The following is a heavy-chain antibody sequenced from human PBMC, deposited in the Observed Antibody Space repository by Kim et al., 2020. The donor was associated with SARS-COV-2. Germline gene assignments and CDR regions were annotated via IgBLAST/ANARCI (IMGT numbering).Heavy chain of an antibody. CDR2: IYYSGST. V-gene: IGHV4-31*03. CDR1: GGSISSGGYY. Sequence: SETLSLTCTVSGGSISSGGYYWSWIRQHPGKGLEWIGYIYYSGSTYYNPSLKSRVTISVDTSKNQFSLKLSSVTAADTAVYYCARVNYDILTGSRIDGWFDPWGQGTLVTVSS. CDR3: ARVNYDILTGSRIDGWFDP. J-gene: IGHJ5*02. D-gene: IGHD3-9*01.